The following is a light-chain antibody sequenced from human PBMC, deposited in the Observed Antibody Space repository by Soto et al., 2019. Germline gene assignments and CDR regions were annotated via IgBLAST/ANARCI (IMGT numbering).Light chain of an antibody. CDR2: AAA. CDR1: QGISSY. V-gene: IGKV1-8*01. CDR3: QQYFSYPYT. Sequence: AIRMTQSPSSFSASTGDRVTITCRASQGISSYLAWYQQKPGKAPNLLIYAAATLQRGAPSGFSGSGSGTDFTLTISRLQSEDFATYYCQQYFSYPYTFGQGTKLEI. J-gene: IGKJ2*01.